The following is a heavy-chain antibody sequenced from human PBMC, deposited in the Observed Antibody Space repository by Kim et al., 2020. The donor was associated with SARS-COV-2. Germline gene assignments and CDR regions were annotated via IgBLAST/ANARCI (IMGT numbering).Heavy chain of an antibody. J-gene: IGHJ6*01. Sequence: SETLSLTCAVYGGSFSGYYWSWIRQPPGKGLEWIGEINHSGSTNYNPSLKSRVTISVDTSKNQFSLKLSSVTAADTAVYYCARAFSDSNYYYYYYGMDV. CDR1: GGSFSGYY. CDR2: INHSGST. V-gene: IGHV4-34*01. D-gene: IGHD4-4*01. CDR3: ARAFSDSNYYYYYYGMDV.